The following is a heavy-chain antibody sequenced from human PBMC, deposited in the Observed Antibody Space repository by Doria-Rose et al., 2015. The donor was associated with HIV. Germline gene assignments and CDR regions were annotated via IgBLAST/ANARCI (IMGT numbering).Heavy chain of an antibody. J-gene: IGHJ4*02. Sequence: TCAVSGGSISSSNWWSWVRQPPGKGLEWIGQIYHSGNTNYNPSLKSRVTISADKSKNQFSLKLTSVTAVDTAVYYCARDLGIQLWLGYWGQGTLVTVSS. CDR2: IYHSGNT. V-gene: IGHV4-4*02. CDR3: ARDLGIQLWLGY. D-gene: IGHD5-18*01. CDR1: GGSISSSNW.